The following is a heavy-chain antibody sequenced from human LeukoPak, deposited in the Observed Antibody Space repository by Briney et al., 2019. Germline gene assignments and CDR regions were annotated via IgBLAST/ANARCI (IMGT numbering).Heavy chain of an antibody. D-gene: IGHD2-15*01. V-gene: IGHV3-7*01. Sequence: TGGSLRLSCAASGFTFSSYWMSWVRQAPGKGLEWVANIKQDGSEKYFVDSVKGRFTISRDNAKNSLYLQMNSLRAEDTAVYYCARDKRSGPPDYWGQGTLVTVSS. CDR3: ARDKRSGPPDY. J-gene: IGHJ4*02. CDR2: IKQDGSEK. CDR1: GFTFSSYW.